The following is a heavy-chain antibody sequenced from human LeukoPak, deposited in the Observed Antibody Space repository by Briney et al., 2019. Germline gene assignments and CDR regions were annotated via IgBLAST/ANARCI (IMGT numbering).Heavy chain of an antibody. J-gene: IGHJ5*02. CDR1: GGSISSYY. D-gene: IGHD1-26*01. CDR2: INNSGST. Sequence: SETLSLTCTVYGGSISSYYWSWIRQPPGKGLEWIGYINNSGSTNYNPSLKSRVTISVDTSKNQFSLKLTSVTAADTAVYYCARGRVGALRRWFDPWGQGTLVTVAS. CDR3: ARGRVGALRRWFDP. V-gene: IGHV4-59*12.